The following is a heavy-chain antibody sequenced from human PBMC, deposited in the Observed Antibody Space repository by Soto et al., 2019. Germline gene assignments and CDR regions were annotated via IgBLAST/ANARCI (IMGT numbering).Heavy chain of an antibody. D-gene: IGHD3-3*01. CDR1: GFTFSSYA. V-gene: IGHV3-30-3*01. Sequence: GGSLRLSCAASGFTFSSYAMHWVRQAPGKGLEWVAVISYDGSNKYYADSVKGRFTISRDNSKNTLYLQMNSLRAEDTAVYYCASEVMYYDFWSGSKDYYYYGMDVWGQGTTVTVSS. CDR3: ASEVMYYDFWSGSKDYYYYGMDV. J-gene: IGHJ6*02. CDR2: ISYDGSNK.